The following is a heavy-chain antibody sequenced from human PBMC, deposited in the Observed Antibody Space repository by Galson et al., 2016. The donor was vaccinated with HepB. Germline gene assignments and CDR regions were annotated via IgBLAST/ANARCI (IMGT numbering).Heavy chain of an antibody. CDR1: GFTFRSHG. Sequence: SLRLSCAASGFTFRSHGMHWVRQAPGKGLEWVAVISFDGDDKYYAEAVKGRFTISRDNAKNTLFLQMDSLRPDDTAVYYCAKSKAQFSEWVSYAMDVRGQGTAVTVSS. CDR2: ISFDGDDK. J-gene: IGHJ6*02. D-gene: IGHD3-3*01. V-gene: IGHV3-30*18. CDR3: AKSKAQFSEWVSYAMDV.